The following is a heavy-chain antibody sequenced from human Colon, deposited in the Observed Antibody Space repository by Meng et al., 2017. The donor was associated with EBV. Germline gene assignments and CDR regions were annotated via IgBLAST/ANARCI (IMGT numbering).Heavy chain of an antibody. J-gene: IGHJ5*02. CDR2: IFHSGST. V-gene: IGHV4-4*02. CDR1: GGSKSSNNW. Sequence: QVARQASGPGLVKPSGTLSLTCAVSGGSKSSNNWWSWVRQPPGKGLEWIGEIFHSGSTKHNPSLKSRVTMSMDKSKNQFSLRLSSVTAADTAVYYCASSDYYGSGSYYPWGQGTLVTVSS. CDR3: ASSDYYGSGSYYP. D-gene: IGHD3-10*01.